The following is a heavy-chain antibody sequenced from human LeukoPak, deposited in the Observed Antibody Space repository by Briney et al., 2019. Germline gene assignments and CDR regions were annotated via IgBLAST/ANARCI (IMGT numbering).Heavy chain of an antibody. J-gene: IGHJ1*01. CDR2: IYYSGST. Sequence: SETLSLTCTVSGGSISSSSYYWGWIRQPPGKGLEWIGSIYYSGSTYYNPSLKSRVTISVDTSKNQFSLKLSSVTAADTAVYYCARLMVRGVIEEAEYFQHWGQGTLVTVSS. CDR1: GGSISSSSYY. CDR3: ARLMVRGVIEEAEYFQH. D-gene: IGHD3-10*01. V-gene: IGHV4-39*07.